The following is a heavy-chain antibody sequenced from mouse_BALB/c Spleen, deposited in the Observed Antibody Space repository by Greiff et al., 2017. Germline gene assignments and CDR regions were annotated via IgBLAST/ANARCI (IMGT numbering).Heavy chain of an antibody. J-gene: IGHJ4*01. CDR3: AREGYEGAMDY. CDR2: ISSGGSYT. CDR1: GFTFSSYA. D-gene: IGHD2-14*01. Sequence: EVKLVESGGGLVKPGGSLKLSCAASGFTFSSYAMSWVRQSPEKRLEWVAEISSGGSYTYYPDTVTGRFTISRDNAKNTLYLEMSSLRSEDTAMYYCAREGYEGAMDYWGQGTSVTVSS. V-gene: IGHV5-9-4*01.